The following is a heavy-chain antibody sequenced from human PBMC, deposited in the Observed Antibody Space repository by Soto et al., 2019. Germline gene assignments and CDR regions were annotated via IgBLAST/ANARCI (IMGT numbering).Heavy chain of an antibody. D-gene: IGHD5-12*01. V-gene: IGHV3-23*01. Sequence: AGSLRLSCAASGFTFSDYAMSWVRQAPGKGLEWVSAIGTRDDIFYADSVKGRFTISRDDSKNTLDLQMNSLRVEDTAVYYCARDHHRYSGYDYVDYWGQGTLVTVSS. CDR1: GFTFSDYA. J-gene: IGHJ4*02. CDR3: ARDHHRYSGYDYVDY. CDR2: IGTRDDI.